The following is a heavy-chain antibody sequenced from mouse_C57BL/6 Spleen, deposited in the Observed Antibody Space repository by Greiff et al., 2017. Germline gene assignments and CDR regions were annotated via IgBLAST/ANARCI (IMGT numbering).Heavy chain of an antibody. J-gene: IGHJ1*03. D-gene: IGHD1-1*01. V-gene: IGHV5-17*01. CDR2: ISSGSSTI. Sequence: EAMLVESGGGLVKPGGSLKLSCAASGFTFSDYGMHWVSQAPEKGLEWVAYISSGSSTIYYADTVKGRFTISRDNAKNTLFLQMTSLRSEDTAMYYCARRAITTVRGWYFDVWGTGTTVTVSS. CDR1: GFTFSDYG. CDR3: ARRAITTVRGWYFDV.